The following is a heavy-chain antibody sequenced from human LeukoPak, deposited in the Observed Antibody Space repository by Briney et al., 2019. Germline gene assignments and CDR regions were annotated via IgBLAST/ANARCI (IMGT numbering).Heavy chain of an antibody. CDR2: INHSGST. CDR1: GESFTDYY. D-gene: IGHD6-6*01. J-gene: IGHJ6*03. V-gene: IGHV4-34*01. Sequence: SATLSLTCAVYGESFTDYYWSWIRQPPGKGLEWIGEINHSGSTNYNPSLKRRVPISVDTSKKHFSLKVSSVTAAYTAVYYCARGGKRIADRLMLYYYYYYMDVWGKGTTVTVSS. CDR3: ARGGKRIADRLMLYYYYYYMDV.